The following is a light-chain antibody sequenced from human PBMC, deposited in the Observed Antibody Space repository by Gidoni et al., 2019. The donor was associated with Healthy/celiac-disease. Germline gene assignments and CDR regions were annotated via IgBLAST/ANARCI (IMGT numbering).Light chain of an antibody. Sequence: EIVITPSPAPLSVSPGERATLSCRASQSVSSDLAWYQQKPGQAPRRLIYGASTRATGIPARFSGSGSGTEFTLTISSLQPEDFAVYYCQQYNNWPRTFGQGTKVEIK. J-gene: IGKJ1*01. V-gene: IGKV3-15*01. CDR1: QSVSSD. CDR3: QQYNNWPRT. CDR2: GAS.